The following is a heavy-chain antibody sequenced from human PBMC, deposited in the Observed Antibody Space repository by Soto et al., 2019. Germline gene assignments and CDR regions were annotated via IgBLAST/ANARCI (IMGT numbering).Heavy chain of an antibody. V-gene: IGHV3-33*01. D-gene: IGHD2-2*01. CDR1: GFTFRSYG. CDR3: ARDRLVPYGYGMDV. CDR2: IWFDGSKK. Sequence: QMQLVESGGGVVQPGRSLRLSCAASGFTFRSYGIHWVRQAPGKGLEWVALIWFDGSKKYYVDSVKGRFAVSRDNSKNTLYLQMSSLRVEETAVYYCARDRLVPYGYGMDVWGQGTTVTVSS. J-gene: IGHJ6*02.